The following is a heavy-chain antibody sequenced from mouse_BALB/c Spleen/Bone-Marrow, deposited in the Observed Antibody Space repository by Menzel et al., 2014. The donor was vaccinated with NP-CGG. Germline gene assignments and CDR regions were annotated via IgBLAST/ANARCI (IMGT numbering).Heavy chain of an antibody. J-gene: IGHJ2*01. CDR3: TRGGNWEDFDY. D-gene: IGHD4-1*01. Sequence: EVQLVESGGGLVQPGGSRKLSCAASGFTFSSFGMHWVRQAPEKGLEWIAYISSDSGAIFHADTVKGRFTISRDNPKNTLFLQMTSLRSEDTAIYFCTRGGNWEDFDYWGQGTTLTVSS. CDR1: GFTFSSFG. CDR2: ISSDSGAI. V-gene: IGHV5-17*02.